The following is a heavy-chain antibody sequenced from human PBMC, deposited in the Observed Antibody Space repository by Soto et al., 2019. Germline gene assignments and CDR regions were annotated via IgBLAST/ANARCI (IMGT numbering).Heavy chain of an antibody. CDR1: GFTFDDYA. D-gene: IGHD3-10*01. V-gene: IGHV3-9*01. CDR2: ISWNSGSI. Sequence: GGSLRLSCAASGFTFDDYAMHWVRQAPGKGLEWVSGISWNSGSIGYADSVKGRFTISRDNAKNSLYLQMNSLRAEDTALYYCAKDAKEFVFDMDVWGKGTTVTVSS. J-gene: IGHJ6*03. CDR3: AKDAKEFVFDMDV.